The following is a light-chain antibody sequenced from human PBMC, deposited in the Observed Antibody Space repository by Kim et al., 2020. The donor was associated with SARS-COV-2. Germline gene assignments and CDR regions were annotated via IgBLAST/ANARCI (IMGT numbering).Light chain of an antibody. CDR3: QQRSDCPQFT. CDR1: QSVRSS. Sequence: EIVLTQSPGTLSLSPGERATLSCRASQSVRSSLAWYQQRPGQAPRLLIYDASNRATGIPARFSGSGSGTDFTLTISSLEPEDFAVYYCQQRSDCPQFTFGGGTKVDIK. V-gene: IGKV3-11*01. J-gene: IGKJ4*01. CDR2: DAS.